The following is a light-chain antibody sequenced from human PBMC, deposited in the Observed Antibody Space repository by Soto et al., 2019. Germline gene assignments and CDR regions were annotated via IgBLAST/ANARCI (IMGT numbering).Light chain of an antibody. CDR3: QQRKYWPPLP. CDR2: DAS. Sequence: ETVLTQSPPTLSLSPGETATLSCMASQSVDMYVAWYQQKPGQAPRLLIWDASNRATGIPDRFSGSGSGTHLTHTISTLEHEDFAVYYCQQRKYWPPLPFGHGTRRQI. CDR1: QSVDMY. V-gene: IGKV3-11*01. J-gene: IGKJ5*01.